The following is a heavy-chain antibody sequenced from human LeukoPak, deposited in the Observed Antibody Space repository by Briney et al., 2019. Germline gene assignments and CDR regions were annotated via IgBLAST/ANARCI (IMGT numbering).Heavy chain of an antibody. D-gene: IGHD2-2*01. CDR2: ISTYNGDT. Sequence: ASVKDSCKASGYIFSNYGISWVRQAPGQGLEWMGWISTYNGDTNYAQKFQGRVTMTTDTSTSTAYMELRSLRYDDTAVYYCARDYCSSSSCTSYFGYWGQGALVTVSS. CDR3: ARDYCSSSSCTSYFGY. V-gene: IGHV1-18*01. CDR1: GYIFSNYG. J-gene: IGHJ4*02.